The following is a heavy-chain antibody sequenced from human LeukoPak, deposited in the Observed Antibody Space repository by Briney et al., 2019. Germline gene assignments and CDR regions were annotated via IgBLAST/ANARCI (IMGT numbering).Heavy chain of an antibody. CDR2: IDPRGGST. CDR3: ARAQSGSYLGNWFDP. V-gene: IGHV1-46*01. CDR1: GYTFTGYY. D-gene: IGHD1-26*01. J-gene: IGHJ5*02. Sequence: GASVKVSCKASGYTFTGYYMHWVRQAPGQGLEWMGLIDPRGGSTSYAQNFQGRVTMTRDTSTSTVYMELSSLRSEDTAVYYCARAQSGSYLGNWFDPWGQGTLVTVSS.